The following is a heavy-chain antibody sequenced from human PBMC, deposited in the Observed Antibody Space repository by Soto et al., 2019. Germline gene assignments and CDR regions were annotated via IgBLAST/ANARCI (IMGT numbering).Heavy chain of an antibody. V-gene: IGHV3-48*02. D-gene: IGHD3-22*01. CDR1: GFTFSSYS. CDR3: ARSTEGDYYDSSGWIGGMDV. CDR2: ISSSSSTI. Sequence: EVQLVESGGGLVQPGGSLRLSCAASGFTFSSYSMNWVRQAPGKGLEWVSYISSSSSTIYYADSVKGRFTISRDNAKNSLYLQMNSLRDEDTAVYYCARSTEGDYYDSSGWIGGMDVWGQGTTVTVSS. J-gene: IGHJ6*02.